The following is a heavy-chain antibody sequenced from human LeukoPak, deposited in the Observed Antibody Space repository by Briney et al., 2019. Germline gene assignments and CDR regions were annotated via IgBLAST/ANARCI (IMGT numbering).Heavy chain of an antibody. CDR2: INPNSGGT. CDR3: ARAYSNGWYGGNYFDY. J-gene: IGHJ4*02. Sequence: ASVKVSCKASGYTFTGYYMHWVRQAPGQGLEWMGWINPNSGGTNYAQKFQGRVTMTRDTSISTAYMELSRLRSDDTAVYYCARAYSNGWYGGNYFDYWGQGTLVTVSS. CDR1: GYTFTGYY. V-gene: IGHV1-2*02. D-gene: IGHD6-19*01.